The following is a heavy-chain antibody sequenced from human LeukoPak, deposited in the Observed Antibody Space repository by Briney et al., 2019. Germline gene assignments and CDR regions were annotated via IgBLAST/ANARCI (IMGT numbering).Heavy chain of an antibody. J-gene: IGHJ4*02. V-gene: IGHV4-61*02. CDR1: GGSISSGGYY. CDR2: MYSSGST. D-gene: IGHD1-26*01. CDR3: ARDIGVGASDY. Sequence: SETLSLTCAVSGGSISSGGYYWSWIRQPAGKGLEWIGRMYSSGSTDYNPSLKSRVTMSVDTSKNQFSLKLSSVTAADTAVYYCARDIGVGASDYWGQGTLVTVSS.